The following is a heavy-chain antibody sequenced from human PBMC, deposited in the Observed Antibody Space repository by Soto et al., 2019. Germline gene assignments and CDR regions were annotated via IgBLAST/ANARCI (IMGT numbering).Heavy chain of an antibody. CDR3: ARGLGTNGLDV. CDR1: GGTISNYV. CDR2: ISTYSGKT. D-gene: IGHD3-16*01. Sequence: QVQLVQSGAEVKKPGSSVKVSCKASGGTISNYVISWVRQAPGQGLEWMGGISTYSGKTDYAQSLQDRVTMTTDTSTSTAYMELGSLRSDDTAVYYCARGLGTNGLDVWGQGTAVTVSS. V-gene: IGHV1-18*01. J-gene: IGHJ6*02.